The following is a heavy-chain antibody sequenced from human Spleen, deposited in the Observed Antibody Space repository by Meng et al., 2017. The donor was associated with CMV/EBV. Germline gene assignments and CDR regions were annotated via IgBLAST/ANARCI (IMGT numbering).Heavy chain of an antibody. CDR3: ARVPGSRYYFDY. J-gene: IGHJ4*02. V-gene: IGHV1-8*01. CDR2: MNPNSGDT. CDR1: GYTFTSYD. Sequence: ASVKVSCKASGYTFTSYDINWVRQATGQGLEWMGWMNPNSGDTGYAQKFQGRVTMTRDTSISTAYMELNSLKSEDTAVYYCARVPGSRYYFDYWGQGTLVTVSS. D-gene: IGHD2-15*01.